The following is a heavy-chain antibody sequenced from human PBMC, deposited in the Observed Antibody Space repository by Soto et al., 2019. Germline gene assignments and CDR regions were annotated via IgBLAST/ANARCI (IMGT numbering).Heavy chain of an antibody. CDR2: IKQDGSEK. V-gene: IGHV3-7*03. Sequence: GGSLRLSCAASGFTFSSYWMSWVRQAPGKGLEWVANIKQDGSEKYYVDSVKGRFTISRDNAKNSLYLQMNSLRAEDTAVYYCARALSITGTTLGYYYGMDVWGQGTTVTVSS. D-gene: IGHD1-7*01. J-gene: IGHJ6*02. CDR3: ARALSITGTTLGYYYGMDV. CDR1: GFTFSSYW.